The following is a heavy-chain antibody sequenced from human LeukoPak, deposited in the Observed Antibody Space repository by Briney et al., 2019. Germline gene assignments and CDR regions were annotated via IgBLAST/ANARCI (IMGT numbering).Heavy chain of an antibody. CDR3: AKMGGQRLYDYFMDL. CDR1: GFAFSNFA. Sequence: GGSLRLSCAASGFAFSNFAMSWVRQAPGKGLEWVSAMSGSGYYTYYVESVKGRFTISRDNSKNTLYLHMNSLRADDTAVYYCAKMGGQRLYDYFMDLWGRGTTVTVFS. J-gene: IGHJ6*03. D-gene: IGHD3-16*01. CDR2: MSGSGYYT. V-gene: IGHV3-23*01.